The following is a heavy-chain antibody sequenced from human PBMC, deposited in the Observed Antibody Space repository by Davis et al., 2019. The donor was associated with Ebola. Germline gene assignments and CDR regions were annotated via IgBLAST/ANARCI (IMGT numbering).Heavy chain of an antibody. CDR3: ARLVVGKVAGGSIDP. Sequence: SETLSLTCTVSGGSISSGGYYWSWIRQPPGKGLEWIGSIGTMFYSGSTPYNPSLKSRVSISIDTSKNHFTLNLGSVTAADTAIYYCARLVVGKVAGGSIDPWGQGTLVTVSS. J-gene: IGHJ5*02. V-gene: IGHV4-39*02. D-gene: IGHD4-23*01. CDR2: IGTMFYSGST. CDR1: GGSISSGGYY.